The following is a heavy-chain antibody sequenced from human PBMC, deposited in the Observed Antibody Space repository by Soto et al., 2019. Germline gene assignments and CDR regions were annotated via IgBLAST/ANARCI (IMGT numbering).Heavy chain of an antibody. V-gene: IGHV3-11*01. J-gene: IGHJ6*02. CDR3: ARNTISAAGADYYALDV. CDR2: MSSSGVTV. Sequence: PGGSLRLSCAGSGSTFSDYYMSWIRQAPGQGLEWVSYMSSSGVTVFYADSVKGRFTISRDNAKNSLYLQMYSLRAEDSAVYYCARNTISAAGADYYALDVWGQGTTVTGSS. CDR1: GSTFSDYY. D-gene: IGHD6-13*01.